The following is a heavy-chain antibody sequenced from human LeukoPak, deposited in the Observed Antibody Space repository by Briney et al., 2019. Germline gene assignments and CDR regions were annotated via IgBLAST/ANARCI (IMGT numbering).Heavy chain of an antibody. J-gene: IGHJ6*03. D-gene: IGHD6-13*01. CDR1: QFTFTTYW. CDR2: INQDGTEK. V-gene: IGHV3-7*01. Sequence: GGSLRLSCAASQFTFTTYWMSWVRQAPGKGLEWVANINQDGTEKYYMDSVKGRFTISRDNAKNSLYLQMNSLRAEDTAVYYCARAEGSSSWTYYYYYYMDVWGKGTTVTISS. CDR3: ARAEGSSSWTYYYYYYMDV.